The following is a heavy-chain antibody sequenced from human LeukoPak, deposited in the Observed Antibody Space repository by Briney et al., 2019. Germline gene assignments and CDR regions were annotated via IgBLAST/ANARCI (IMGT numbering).Heavy chain of an antibody. CDR1: GYTFTSYY. J-gene: IGHJ4*02. Sequence: ASVKVSCKASGYTFTSYYMHWVRRAPGQGLEWMGIINPSGGSTSYAQKFQGRVTMTRDTSTSTVYMELRSLRSDDTAVYYCARVGTHLPYDFAYWGQGTLVTVSS. D-gene: IGHD3-3*01. CDR2: INPSGGST. V-gene: IGHV1-46*01. CDR3: ARVGTHLPYDFAY.